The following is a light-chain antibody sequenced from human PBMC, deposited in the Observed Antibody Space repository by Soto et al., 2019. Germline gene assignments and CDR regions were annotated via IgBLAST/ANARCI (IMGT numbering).Light chain of an antibody. CDR3: CSYAGSSTLV. J-gene: IGLJ2*01. CDR1: SSDVGSYNL. V-gene: IGLV2-23*01. Sequence: QSVLXQPASVSGSPGQSITISCTGTSSDVGSYNLVSWYQQHPGKAPKLMIYEGSKRPSGVSNRFSGSKSGNAASLTISGLQAEDEADYYCCSYAGSSTLVFGGGTKVTVL. CDR2: EGS.